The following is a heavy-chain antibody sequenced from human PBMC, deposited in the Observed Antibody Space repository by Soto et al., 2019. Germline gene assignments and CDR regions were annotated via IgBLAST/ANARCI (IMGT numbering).Heavy chain of an antibody. CDR2: INTNTGNP. CDR1: GYTFTSYA. J-gene: IGHJ6*01. CDR3: ARELIAVAGSNYYYGMDV. Sequence: ASVKVSCKASGYTFTSYAMNWVRQAPGQGLEWMGWINTNTGNPTYAQGFTGRFVFSLDTSVSTAYLQICSLKAEDTAVYYCARELIAVAGSNYYYGMDVWGQGPTVTVSS. V-gene: IGHV7-4-1*01. D-gene: IGHD6-19*01.